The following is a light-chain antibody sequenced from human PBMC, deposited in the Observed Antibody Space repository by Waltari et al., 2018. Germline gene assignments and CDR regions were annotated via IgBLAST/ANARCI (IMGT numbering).Light chain of an antibody. Sequence: DIVMTQSPDSLAVSLGARATITCKSSQDLLYRADNRNYLAWFQQKPGQPPKLLIYWASTRESGVPDRFSGSGSGTDFTLTISSLQAEDVAVYYCLQSYNSPFTFGPGTKVDIK. J-gene: IGKJ3*01. CDR1: QDLLYRADNRNY. CDR2: WAS. V-gene: IGKV4-1*01. CDR3: LQSYNSPFT.